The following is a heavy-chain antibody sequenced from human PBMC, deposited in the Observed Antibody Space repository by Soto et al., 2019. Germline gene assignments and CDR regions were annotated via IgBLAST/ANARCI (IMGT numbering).Heavy chain of an antibody. CDR2: IYPGDSDT. V-gene: IGHV5-51*01. CDR1: GYTFTNYW. CDR3: AASIFYYGMDV. J-gene: IGHJ6*02. Sequence: PGESLKIPCKGSGYTFTNYWIGWVRQMPGKGLEWMGIIYPGDSDTKYNPSFQGQVTISADKSITTTYLRWTSLKASDTAIYYCAASIFYYGMDVWGQGTTVTV.